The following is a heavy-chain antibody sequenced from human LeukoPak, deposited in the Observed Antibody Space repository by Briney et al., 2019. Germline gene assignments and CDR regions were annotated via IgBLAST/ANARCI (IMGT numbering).Heavy chain of an antibody. CDR3: ARDGEHLYYYDSSGYNEYFQH. CDR1: GFTFSSYA. V-gene: IGHV3-30-3*01. Sequence: PGGSLRLSCAASGFTFSSYAMHWVRQAPGKGLEWVAVISYDGSNKYYADSVKGRFTISRDNSKNTLYLQMNSLRAEDTAVYYCARDGEHLYYYDSSGYNEYFQHWGQGTLVTVSS. CDR2: ISYDGSNK. D-gene: IGHD3-22*01. J-gene: IGHJ1*01.